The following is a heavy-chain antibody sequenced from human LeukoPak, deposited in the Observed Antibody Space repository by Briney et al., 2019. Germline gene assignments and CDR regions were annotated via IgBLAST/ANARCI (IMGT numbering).Heavy chain of an antibody. Sequence: GGSLRLSCAASGFTFSSYWMHWVRQAPGKGLAWVSRINSDGSSTSYGDSVKGRFTISRDNAKNTLYLQMNSLRAEDTAVYYCARSPNPYSSGWYGPTYMDVWGKGTTVTVSS. V-gene: IGHV3-74*01. CDR1: GFTFSSYW. CDR2: INSDGSST. D-gene: IGHD6-19*01. CDR3: ARSPNPYSSGWYGPTYMDV. J-gene: IGHJ6*04.